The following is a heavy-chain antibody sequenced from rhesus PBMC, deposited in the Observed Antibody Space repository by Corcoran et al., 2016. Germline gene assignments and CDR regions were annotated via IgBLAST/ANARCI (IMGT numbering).Heavy chain of an antibody. D-gene: IGHD7-45*01. J-gene: IGHJ4*01. CDR1: GVTFAAYA. CDR3: ARGFNWGLDY. V-gene: IGHV3-201*01. CDR2: IIWSGCST. Sequence: EVQLVESGGGVVQPGGYLRLPCAASGVTFAAYAMNWVRQAPGKGLEWVSVIIWSGCSTYYADSVKGRFTISRDNAKNSLYLQMGSLRAEDTALYYCARGFNWGLDYWGQGVLVTVSS.